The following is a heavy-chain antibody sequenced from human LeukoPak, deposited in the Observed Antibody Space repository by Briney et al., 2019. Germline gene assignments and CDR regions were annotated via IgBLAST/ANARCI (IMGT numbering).Heavy chain of an antibody. V-gene: IGHV3-30*18. Sequence: PGGSLRLSCAASGFTFSSYGMHWVRQAPGKGLEWVAVISYDGSNKYYADSVKGRFTISRDNSKNTLYLQMNSLRAEDTAVYYCAKEITSYTAMDDAFDIWGQGTMVTVSS. J-gene: IGHJ3*02. CDR1: GFTFSSYG. CDR3: AKEITSYTAMDDAFDI. CDR2: ISYDGSNK. D-gene: IGHD5-18*01.